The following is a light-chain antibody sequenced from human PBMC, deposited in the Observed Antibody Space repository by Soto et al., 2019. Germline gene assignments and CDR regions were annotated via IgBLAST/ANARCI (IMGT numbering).Light chain of an antibody. J-gene: IGLJ2*01. CDR1: SSDVGGYNY. CDR3: SSYAGSTVV. CDR2: EVN. V-gene: IGLV2-8*01. Sequence: QSALTQPPSASGSPGQSVTISCTGTSSDVGGYNYVSWYQQHPGKGPKLMIYEVNKRPSGVPDRFSGSKSGNTASLTVSGLQAEDEADYYCSSYAGSTVVFGGGTKLTVL.